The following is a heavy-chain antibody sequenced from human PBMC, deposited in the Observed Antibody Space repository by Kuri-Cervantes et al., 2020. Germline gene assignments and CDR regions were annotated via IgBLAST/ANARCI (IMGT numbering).Heavy chain of an antibody. Sequence: SETLSLTCAVYGGSFSGYYWSWIRQPPGKGLEWIGEINHSGSTNYNPSLKSRVTISVDTSKNQFSLKLSSVTAADTAVYYCAREHRATMIVVGDDAFDIWGQGTMVTVSS. V-gene: IGHV4-34*01. D-gene: IGHD3-22*01. CDR1: GGSFSGYY. J-gene: IGHJ3*02. CDR2: INHSGST. CDR3: AREHRATMIVVGDDAFDI.